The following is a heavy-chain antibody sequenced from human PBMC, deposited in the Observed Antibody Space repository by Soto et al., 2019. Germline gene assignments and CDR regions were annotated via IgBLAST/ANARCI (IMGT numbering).Heavy chain of an antibody. CDR2: IYYSGST. V-gene: IGHV4-39*01. D-gene: IGHD3-9*01. J-gene: IGHJ4*02. CDR1: GGSISSSSDY. CDR3: ASQSRYYGMLTGYIFNPFDY. Sequence: SETLSLTCTVSGGSISSSSDYWGWIRQPPGKGLDWIGSIYYSGSTYYNPSLKSRVTISVDTSKNQFSLKLSSVTAADTAVYYCASQSRYYGMLTGYIFNPFDYWGQGTLVTVSS.